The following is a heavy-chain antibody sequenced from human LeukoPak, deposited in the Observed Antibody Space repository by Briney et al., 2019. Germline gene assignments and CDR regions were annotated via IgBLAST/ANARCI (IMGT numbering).Heavy chain of an antibody. CDR1: GGTFSSYA. Sequence: SVKVSCEASGGTFSSYAISWVRQAPGQGLEWMGGIIPIFGTANYAQKFQGRVTITADESTSTAYMELSSLRSEDTAVYYCARDPLNDYGGYYGMDVWGKGTTVTVSS. CDR3: ARDPLNDYGGYYGMDV. CDR2: IIPIFGTA. D-gene: IGHD4-23*01. V-gene: IGHV1-69*13. J-gene: IGHJ6*04.